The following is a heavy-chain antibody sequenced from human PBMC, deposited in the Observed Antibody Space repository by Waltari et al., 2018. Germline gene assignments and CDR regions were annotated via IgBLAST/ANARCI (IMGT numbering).Heavy chain of an antibody. CDR3: ARDDPSGSHPFHAFDI. Sequence: QVQLVQSGAEVKKPGASVKVSCKASGYTFTGYYMHWVRQAPGQGLEWMGWINPNSGGTNYAQKFQGRVTMTRDTSISTAYMELSRLRSDDTAVYYCARDDPSGSHPFHAFDIWGQGTMVTVSS. D-gene: IGHD1-26*01. V-gene: IGHV1-2*02. CDR1: GYTFTGYY. CDR2: INPNSGGT. J-gene: IGHJ3*02.